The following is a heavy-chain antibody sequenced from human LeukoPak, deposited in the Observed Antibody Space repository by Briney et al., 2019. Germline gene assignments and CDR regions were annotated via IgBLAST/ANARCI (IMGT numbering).Heavy chain of an antibody. D-gene: IGHD1-26*01. J-gene: IGHJ4*02. V-gene: IGHV1-2*06. CDR2: INPNRGGT. CDR1: GYTFTGYY. CDR3: ARRIVGAYDY. Sequence: ASVKVSYKASGYTFTGYYMHGVRQAPAQALEGVGRINPNRGGTNYAQKFQGRVTMTRDTSISTAYMELSRLRSDDTAVYYCARRIVGAYDYWGQGTLVTVSS.